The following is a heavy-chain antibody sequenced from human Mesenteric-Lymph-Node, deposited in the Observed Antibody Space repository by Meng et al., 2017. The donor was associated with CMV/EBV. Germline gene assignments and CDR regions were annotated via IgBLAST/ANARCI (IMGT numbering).Heavy chain of an antibody. CDR1: GFTFSDHN. V-gene: IGHV3-72*01. CDR2: NTKKVNTYIT. Sequence: GESLKISCAASGFTFSDHNMDWFRQAPGKGLEWVARNTKKVNTYITQYAASVKDRFTISRDDSENSLYLQMNSLKAEDTALYYCARDNRDGMVITTFRFFDYWGQGTLVTVSS. D-gene: IGHD3-22*01. J-gene: IGHJ4*02. CDR3: ARDNRDGMVITTFRFFDY.